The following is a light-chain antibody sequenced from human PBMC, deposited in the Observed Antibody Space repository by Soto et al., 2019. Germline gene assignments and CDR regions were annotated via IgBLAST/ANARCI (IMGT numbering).Light chain of an antibody. CDR3: QQSYRTPRT. J-gene: IGKJ1*01. V-gene: IGKV1-39*01. Sequence: DIQMTQSPSSLSASVGDRVTITCRASQSISSYLNWYQQKPGKAPKLLIYAASSLQSGVPSRFSGSGSGTDFTLTISILQPEDFATYYCQQSYRTPRTFGHGTKVEIK. CDR1: QSISSY. CDR2: AAS.